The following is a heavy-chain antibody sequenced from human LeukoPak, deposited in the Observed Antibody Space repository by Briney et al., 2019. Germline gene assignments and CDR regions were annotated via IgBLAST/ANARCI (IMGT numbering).Heavy chain of an antibody. CDR1: GYTFTSYG. V-gene: IGHV1-18*01. Sequence: ASVKVSCKASGYTFTSYGISWVRQAPGQGLEWMGWISAYNGNTNYAQKLQGRVTMTTDTSTSTAYMELSSLRSEDTAVYYCARVQWGYGSGDYYYYMDVWGKGTTVTISS. CDR2: ISAYNGNT. J-gene: IGHJ6*03. CDR3: ARVQWGYGSGDYYYYMDV. D-gene: IGHD3-10*01.